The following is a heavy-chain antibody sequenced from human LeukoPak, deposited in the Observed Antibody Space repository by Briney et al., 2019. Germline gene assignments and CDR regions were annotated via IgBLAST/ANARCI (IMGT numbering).Heavy chain of an antibody. CDR3: ARAGGSYRLDY. CDR1: GFTFSNYA. D-gene: IGHD1-26*01. Sequence: GGSLRLSCAASGFTFSNYAMNWVRQAPGKGLEWVSYISSSGSTIYYADSVKGRFTISRDNAKNSLYLQMNSLRAEDTAVYSCARAGGSYRLDYWGQGTLVTVSS. CDR2: ISSSGSTI. J-gene: IGHJ4*02. V-gene: IGHV3-48*04.